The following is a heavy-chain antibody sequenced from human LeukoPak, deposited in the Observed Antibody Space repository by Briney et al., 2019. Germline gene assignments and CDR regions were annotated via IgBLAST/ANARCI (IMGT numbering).Heavy chain of an antibody. V-gene: IGHV4-59*08. CDR1: GGSISSYY. CDR2: IYYSGST. Sequence: PSETLSLTCTVSGGSISSYYWSWIRQPAGKGLEWIGYIYYSGSTNYNPSLKSRVTISVDTSKNQFSLKLSSVTAADTAVYYCARSVHILTGYYFDYWGQGTLVTVSS. J-gene: IGHJ4*02. CDR3: ARSVHILTGYYFDY. D-gene: IGHD3-9*01.